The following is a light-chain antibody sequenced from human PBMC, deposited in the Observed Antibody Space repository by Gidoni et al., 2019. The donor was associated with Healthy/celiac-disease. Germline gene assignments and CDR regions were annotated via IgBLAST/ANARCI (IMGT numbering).Light chain of an antibody. J-gene: IGKJ1*01. Sequence: IHSTQPPSFLSASVGDRVTITCRASQGISSYLAWYQQKPGKAPKLLIYAASTLQCGVPARFSGSGSGTEFTLTISSLQAEDFATYYCQQLNSYPWTFGRGTKVEIK. CDR2: AAS. CDR1: QGISSY. V-gene: IGKV1-9*01. CDR3: QQLNSYPWT.